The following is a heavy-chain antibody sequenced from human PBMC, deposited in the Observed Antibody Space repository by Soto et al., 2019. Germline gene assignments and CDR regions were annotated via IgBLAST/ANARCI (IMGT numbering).Heavy chain of an antibody. Sequence: QVQLVESGAGVVQPGRSLRLSSAASGFTFSSYAMHWVREAPGKGLEWVAVISYDGSNKYYADSVKGRFTISRDNSKNTLYLQMNSLRAEDTAVYYCAREPASGDYWGQGTLVTVSS. CDR1: GFTFSSYA. CDR2: ISYDGSNK. J-gene: IGHJ4*02. D-gene: IGHD1-26*01. V-gene: IGHV3-30-3*01. CDR3: AREPASGDY.